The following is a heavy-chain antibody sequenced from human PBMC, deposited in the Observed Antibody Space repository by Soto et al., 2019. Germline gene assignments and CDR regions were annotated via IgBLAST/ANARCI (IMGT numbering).Heavy chain of an antibody. CDR3: ARLGVPAAFVFGSYYYYYGMDV. Sequence: SETLSLTCTVSGGSISSSSYYWGWIRQPPGKGLEWIGSIYYSGSTYYNPSLKSRVTISVDTSKNQCSLKLSSVTAADTAVYYCARLGVPAAFVFGSYYYYYGMDVWGQGTTVTVSS. V-gene: IGHV4-39*01. D-gene: IGHD2-2*01. CDR2: IYYSGST. J-gene: IGHJ6*02. CDR1: GGSISSSSYY.